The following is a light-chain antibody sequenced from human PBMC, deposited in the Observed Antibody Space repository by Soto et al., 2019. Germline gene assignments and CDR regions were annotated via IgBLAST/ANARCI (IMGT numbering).Light chain of an antibody. Sequence: EIVMTQSPATLSVSPGERATLSCRASPSVGSNLAWYQQKPGQAPRLLLYGAFTRATGITTRFSGSGAGTEFTLTISSLQSENFAIYFCQQYKNWPPDITCRQGTKVEIK. CDR2: GAF. CDR3: QQYKNWPPDIT. J-gene: IGKJ1*01. CDR1: PSVGSN. V-gene: IGKV3-15*01.